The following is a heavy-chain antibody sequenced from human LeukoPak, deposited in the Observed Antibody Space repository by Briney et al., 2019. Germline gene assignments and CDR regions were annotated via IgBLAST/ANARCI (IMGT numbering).Heavy chain of an antibody. Sequence: PGGSLRLSCAASGFTFSLYTMRWVRQAPGKGLEWVAVISYDGSDKYYADSVKGRFTISRDNSKNTLFLQMNSLRAEDTAVYFCARNVGGGDTFDYWGQGTLVTVSS. CDR2: ISYDGSDK. J-gene: IGHJ4*02. D-gene: IGHD2-21*02. V-gene: IGHV3-30*04. CDR1: GFTFSLYT. CDR3: ARNVGGGDTFDY.